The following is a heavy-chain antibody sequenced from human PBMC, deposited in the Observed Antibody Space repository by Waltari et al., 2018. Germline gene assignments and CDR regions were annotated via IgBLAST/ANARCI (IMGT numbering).Heavy chain of an antibody. J-gene: IGHJ4*01. CDR2: THRNGNT. CDR1: GGSVSGHH. D-gene: IGHD1-26*01. Sequence: QVQLQESGPGLLKPSETLSLTCTVSGGSVSGHHCSWLRQSPGKGLEWIGQTHRNGNTNYNPSLNSRATVSLDLSDNQFSLKLTSVTAADTAVYYCATYAEGLGGRGFWGHGTLVTVSS. CDR3: ATYAEGLGGRGF. V-gene: IGHV4-59*02.